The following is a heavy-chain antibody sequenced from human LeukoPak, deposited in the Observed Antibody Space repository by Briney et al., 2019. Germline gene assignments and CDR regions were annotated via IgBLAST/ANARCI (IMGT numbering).Heavy chain of an antibody. Sequence: PGGSLRLSCAASGFTFSSYAMHWVRQAPGKGLEYVSVISSNGGSTYYANSVKGRFTISRDNSKNTLYLQMGSLRAEDMAVYYCVRPHSVVVTGTDGWFDSWGQGTLVTVSS. CDR2: ISSNGGST. J-gene: IGHJ5*01. D-gene: IGHD2-21*02. CDR1: GFTFSSYA. V-gene: IGHV3-64*01. CDR3: VRPHSVVVTGTDGWFDS.